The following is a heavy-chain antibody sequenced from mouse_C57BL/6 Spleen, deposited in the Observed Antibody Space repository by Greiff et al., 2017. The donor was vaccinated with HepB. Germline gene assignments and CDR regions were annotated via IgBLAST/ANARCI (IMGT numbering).Heavy chain of an antibody. CDR3: ARGSSGWSYYFDY. J-gene: IGHJ2*01. V-gene: IGHV1-54*01. D-gene: IGHD3-2*02. CDR2: INPGSGGT. CDR1: GYAFTNYL. Sequence: QVQLQQSGAELVRPGPSVKVSCKASGYAFTNYLIEWVKQRPGQGLEWIGVINPGSGGTNYNEKFKGKATLTADKSSSTAYMQLSSLTSEDSAVYFCARGSSGWSYYFDYWGQGTTLTVSS.